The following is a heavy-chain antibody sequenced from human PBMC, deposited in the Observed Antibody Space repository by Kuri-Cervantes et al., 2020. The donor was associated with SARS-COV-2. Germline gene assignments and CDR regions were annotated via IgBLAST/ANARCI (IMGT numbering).Heavy chain of an antibody. CDR2: ISGSGSYI. Sequence: GGSLRLSCAASGFTFSTCDMSWVRQAPGKALEWVSSISGSGSYIYYADSVKGRFTISKESGENSLYLHMNSLRGDDTAVYYCARVAGEGPIYYYYMDVWGKGTTVTVSS. CDR3: ARVAGEGPIYYYYMDV. V-gene: IGHV3-21*01. J-gene: IGHJ6*03. D-gene: IGHD2-21*01. CDR1: GFTFSTCD.